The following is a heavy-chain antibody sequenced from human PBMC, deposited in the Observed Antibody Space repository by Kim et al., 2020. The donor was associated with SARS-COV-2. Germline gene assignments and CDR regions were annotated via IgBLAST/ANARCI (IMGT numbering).Heavy chain of an antibody. V-gene: IGHV4-34*01. D-gene: IGHD3-10*01. Sequence: SETLSLTCAVYGGSFSGYYWSWIRQPPGKGLEWIGEINHSGSTNDNPSLKSRVSISVDTSKNHFSLKLSSVNGADTAVYYCARDCPPADGSGINGFDR. CDR3: ARDCPPADGSGINGFDR. J-gene: IGHJ5*02. CDR1: GGSFSGYY. CDR2: INHSGST.